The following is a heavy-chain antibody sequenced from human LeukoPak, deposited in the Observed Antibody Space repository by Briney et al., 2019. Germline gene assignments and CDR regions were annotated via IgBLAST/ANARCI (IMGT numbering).Heavy chain of an antibody. J-gene: IGHJ6*03. D-gene: IGHD3-3*01. CDR1: GYTFTDYY. V-gene: IGHV1-2*02. CDR2: IYPDSGYT. Sequence: ASVKVSCKASGYTFTDYYIHWVRQAPGQGLEWMGWIYPDSGYTNYAQKFQGRVTMTRDTSTNTAYMELSRLTSDDTAVYYCATDPRTTVFGTFRYYYMDVWGEGTTVAVSS. CDR3: ATDPRTTVFGTFRYYYMDV.